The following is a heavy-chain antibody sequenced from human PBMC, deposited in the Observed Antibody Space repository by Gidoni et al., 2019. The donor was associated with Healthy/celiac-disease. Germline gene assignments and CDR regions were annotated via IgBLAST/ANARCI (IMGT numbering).Heavy chain of an antibody. CDR1: GYTFTSYG. V-gene: IGHV1-18*01. CDR2: ISAYNGNT. D-gene: IGHD3-3*01. CDR3: ARDGQGITIFGVVIIGGGYYFDY. Sequence: QVQLVQSGAEVKKPGASVKVSCKASGYTFTSYGISWVRQAPGQGLEWVGWISAYNGNTNYAQKLQGRVTMTTDTSTSTAYMELRSLRSDDTAVYYCARDGQGITIFGVVIIGGGYYFDYWGQGTLVTVSS. J-gene: IGHJ4*02.